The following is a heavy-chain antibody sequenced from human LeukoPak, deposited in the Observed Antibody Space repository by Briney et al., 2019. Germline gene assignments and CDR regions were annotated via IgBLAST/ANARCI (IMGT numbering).Heavy chain of an antibody. J-gene: IGHJ3*02. Sequence: GEPLKISCKASGYYFPTFWIGWVRQLPGKGLEWMGIIYPDDSNTKYSPSFQGPVTISADKSINTAYLQWSRLRASDTAIYYCARLSRESGGGGGFDIWGQGTMVTVSS. D-gene: IGHD3-16*01. CDR3: ARLSRESGGGGGFDI. CDR2: IYPDDSNT. V-gene: IGHV5-51*01. CDR1: GYYFPTFW.